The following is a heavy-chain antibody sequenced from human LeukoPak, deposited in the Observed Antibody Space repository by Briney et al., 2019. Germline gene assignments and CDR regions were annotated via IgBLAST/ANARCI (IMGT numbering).Heavy chain of an antibody. V-gene: IGHV4-34*01. CDR3: AILPRDY. J-gene: IGHJ4*02. CDR1: GGSFSGHY. CDR2: INHSGST. Sequence: SETVSLTCAVYGGSFSGHYWSWIRQAPGKGLEWIGEINHSGSTNYNPSLKSRVTISVDTSKNQFSLKLSSVTAADTAVYYCAILPRDYWGQGTLVTVSS.